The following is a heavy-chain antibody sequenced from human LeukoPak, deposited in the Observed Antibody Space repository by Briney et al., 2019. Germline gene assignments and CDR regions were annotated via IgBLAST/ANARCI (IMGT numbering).Heavy chain of an antibody. CDR3: ARDGQDPGLYDY. CDR2: IYTSGST. Sequence: PSQTLSLTCTVSGGSISSGSYYWSWIRQPAGKGLEWIGRIYTSGSTNYNPSLKSRVTISVDTSKNQFSLKLSSVTAADTAVYYCARDGQDPGLYDYWGQGTLVTVSS. V-gene: IGHV4-61*02. CDR1: GGSISSGSYY. D-gene: IGHD2/OR15-2a*01. J-gene: IGHJ4*02.